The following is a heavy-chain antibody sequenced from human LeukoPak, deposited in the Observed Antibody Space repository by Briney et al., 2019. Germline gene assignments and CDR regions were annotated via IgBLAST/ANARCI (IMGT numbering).Heavy chain of an antibody. CDR2: IYYSGST. V-gene: IGHV4-59*08. CDR1: GGSMNSYY. D-gene: IGHD5-12*01. CDR3: ARAVVATTPLVPFDP. J-gene: IGHJ5*02. Sequence: ASETLSLTCSVSGGSMNSYYWSWIRQSPGKGLEWIGYIYYSGSTNYNPSLKSRVTITVDTSKNQFSLKMSSVTAADTAVYYCARAVVATTPLVPFDPWGQGTLVTVSS.